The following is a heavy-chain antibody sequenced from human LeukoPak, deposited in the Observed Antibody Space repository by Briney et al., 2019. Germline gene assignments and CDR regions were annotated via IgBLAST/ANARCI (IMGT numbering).Heavy chain of an antibody. CDR2: ISSSGSTI. V-gene: IGHV3-48*03. J-gene: IGHJ3*02. Sequence: HPGGSLRLSCAASGFTFSSYEMNWVRQAPGKGLEWLSYISSSGSTIYYADSVKGRFTISRDNAKSSLYLQMNTLRAEDTAVYYCARAGHVITMIVVLDAFDIWGQGTMVTVSS. CDR1: GFTFSSYE. D-gene: IGHD3-22*01. CDR3: ARAGHVITMIVVLDAFDI.